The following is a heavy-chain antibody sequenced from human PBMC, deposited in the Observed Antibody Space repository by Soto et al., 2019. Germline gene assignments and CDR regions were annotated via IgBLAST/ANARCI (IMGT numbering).Heavy chain of an antibody. CDR1: GGTFNTSG. CDR3: ARARGTSWYNWFDP. V-gene: IGHV1-69*01. CDR2: IIPLFGTT. Sequence: QVQLVQSGAELKKPGSSVKVSCKASGGTFNTSGISWVRQAPGQGIEWMGGIIPLFGTTNYAQRFKGRVTITADEATKPSQQELSSLRFGDTAIYYCARARGTSWYNWFDPWGQGTLVTVSS. J-gene: IGHJ5*02. D-gene: IGHD1-26*01.